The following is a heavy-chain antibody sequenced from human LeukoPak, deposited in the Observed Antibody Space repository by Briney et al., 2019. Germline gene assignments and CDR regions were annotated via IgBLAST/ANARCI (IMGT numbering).Heavy chain of an antibody. D-gene: IGHD6-19*01. CDR1: GFTLSRYW. Sequence: GGSLRLSCAASGFTLSRYWMHWVRQAPGRGLAWVSRINSDGRSTIYADSVKGRFTISRDNAKKTLSLQMNSLRVEDTAVYYCARAQWLADDAFDVWGEGGMVTVSS. CDR3: ARAQWLADDAFDV. V-gene: IGHV3-74*01. CDR2: INSDGRST. J-gene: IGHJ3*01.